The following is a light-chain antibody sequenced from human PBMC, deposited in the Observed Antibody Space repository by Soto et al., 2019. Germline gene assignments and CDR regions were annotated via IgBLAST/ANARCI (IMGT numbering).Light chain of an antibody. CDR3: AAWDDSLSGPGV. CDR2: KNN. Sequence: QPVLTQPPSASETPGQRVTISCSGSSSNIGNFYVYWYQQLPGTAPNLLIYKNNQRPLGVPDRFSGSKSGTSASLAISGLRSEDEADYYCAAWDDSLSGPGVFGGGTQLTVL. V-gene: IGLV1-47*01. CDR1: SSNIGNFY. J-gene: IGLJ7*01.